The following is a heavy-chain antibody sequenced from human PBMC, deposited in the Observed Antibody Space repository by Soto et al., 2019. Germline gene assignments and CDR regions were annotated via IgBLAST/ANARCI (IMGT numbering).Heavy chain of an antibody. V-gene: IGHV3-30-3*01. CDR1: GFIFRKYP. Sequence: QEQLVESGGGVVQPGRSLRLSCAATGFIFRKYPMHWVRQAPGKGLEWVAVISFDGTKEHYAESVKGRFTISRDKSKNTLFRPMNSLRTEGTALYYCARYRRVVQTGGIESAWFDPWGQGTLVTVSS. CDR2: ISFDGTKE. CDR3: ARYRRVVQTGGIESAWFDP. D-gene: IGHD2-8*01. J-gene: IGHJ5*02.